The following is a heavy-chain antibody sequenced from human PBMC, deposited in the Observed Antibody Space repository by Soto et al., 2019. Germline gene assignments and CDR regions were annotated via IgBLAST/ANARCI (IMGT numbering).Heavy chain of an antibody. J-gene: IGHJ6*03. D-gene: IGHD3-3*01. V-gene: IGHV3-23*01. CDR1: GFTFSSYA. Sequence: GGSLRLSCAASGFTFSSYAMSWVRQAPGKGLEWVSAISGSGGSTYYADSVKGRFTISRDNSKNTLYLQMNSLRAEDTAVYYCASYYDFWSGYPHRHYYYYMGVWGKGTTVTVSS. CDR3: ASYYDFWSGYPHRHYYYYMGV. CDR2: ISGSGGST.